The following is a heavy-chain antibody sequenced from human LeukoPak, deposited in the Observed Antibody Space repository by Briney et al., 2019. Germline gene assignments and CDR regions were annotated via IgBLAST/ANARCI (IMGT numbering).Heavy chain of an antibody. V-gene: IGHV4-4*07. Sequence: SETLSLTCTVSGGSISSYYWSWIRQPAGKGLEWIGRIYTSGSTNYNPSLKSRVTISVDTSKNQFSLKLSSVTAADTAVYYCAAGSSSWLQPDYWGQGTLVTVSS. D-gene: IGHD6-13*01. CDR3: AAGSSSWLQPDY. CDR1: GGSISSYY. J-gene: IGHJ4*02. CDR2: IYTSGST.